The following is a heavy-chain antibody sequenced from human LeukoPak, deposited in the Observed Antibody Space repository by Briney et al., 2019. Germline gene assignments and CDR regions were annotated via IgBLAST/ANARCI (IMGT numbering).Heavy chain of an antibody. V-gene: IGHV4-59*01. CDR2: IYYSGST. J-gene: IGHJ4*02. Sequence: SETLSLTCTVPGGSISTYYWSWIRRPPGKGLEWIGHIYYSGSTNYNPSLKSRVTISVDTSKNQFSLKLSSVTAADTAVYYCARNEYGSGSYIDYWGQGTLVTVSS. D-gene: IGHD3-10*01. CDR3: ARNEYGSGSYIDY. CDR1: GGSISTYY.